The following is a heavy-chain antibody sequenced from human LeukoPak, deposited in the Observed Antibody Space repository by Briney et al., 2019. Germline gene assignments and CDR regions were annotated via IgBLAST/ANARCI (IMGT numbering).Heavy chain of an antibody. CDR1: GFTFSSYA. J-gene: IGHJ6*03. D-gene: IGHD4-17*01. CDR2: ISGNGGST. V-gene: IGHV3-23*01. CDR3: AKNNGYGDYWNYYYMDV. Sequence: PRGSLTLSCAASGFTFSSYAMSWVRQAPGKGLEWVSAISGNGGSTYYADSVKGRFTISRDNSKNTLYLQMNSLRAEDTAVYYCAKNNGYGDYWNYYYMDVWGKGTTVTVSS.